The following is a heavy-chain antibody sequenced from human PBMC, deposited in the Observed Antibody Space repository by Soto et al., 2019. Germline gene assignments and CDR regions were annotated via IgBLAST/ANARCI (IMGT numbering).Heavy chain of an antibody. CDR2: INHSGST. CDR3: ARGITGKTRGYYYYYYMDV. D-gene: IGHD1-20*01. V-gene: IGHV4-34*01. CDR1: GGSFSGYY. J-gene: IGHJ6*03. Sequence: SETLSLTCAVYGGSFSGYYWSWIRQPPGKGLEWIGEINHSGSTNYNPSLKSRVTISVDTSKNQFSLKLRSVTAADTAVYYCARGITGKTRGYYYYYYMDVWGKGTTVTVSS.